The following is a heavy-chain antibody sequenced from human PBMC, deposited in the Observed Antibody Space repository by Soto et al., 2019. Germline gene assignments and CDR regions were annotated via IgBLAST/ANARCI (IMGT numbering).Heavy chain of an antibody. D-gene: IGHD5-12*01. V-gene: IGHV3-74*01. CDR2: IDNDGVGT. CDR3: ARVGGLDPLHDY. Sequence: GGSLRLSCAASGFTFSRHWMHWVRQIPGKGLMWVSRIDNDGVGTSYADSVRGRFTMSRDNAKNTLYLQMDNLRVEDTAVYFCARVGGLDPLHDYWGQGTLVTVYS. CDR1: GFTFSRHW. J-gene: IGHJ4*02.